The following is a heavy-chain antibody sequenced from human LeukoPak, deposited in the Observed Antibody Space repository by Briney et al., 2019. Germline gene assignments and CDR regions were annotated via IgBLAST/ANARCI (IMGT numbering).Heavy chain of an antibody. CDR3: AMVTAGNNWVDP. Sequence: ASVKVSCKASGYTXTGYYVHWVRQAPGQGLEWMGWINPNSGDTNDAQEFQGRVTMTRDTSISTAYMEVTRLRSDDTAVYFCAMVTAGNNWVDPWGQGTLVTVSS. J-gene: IGHJ5*02. D-gene: IGHD2-21*02. CDR2: INPNSGDT. V-gene: IGHV1-2*02. CDR1: GYTXTGYY.